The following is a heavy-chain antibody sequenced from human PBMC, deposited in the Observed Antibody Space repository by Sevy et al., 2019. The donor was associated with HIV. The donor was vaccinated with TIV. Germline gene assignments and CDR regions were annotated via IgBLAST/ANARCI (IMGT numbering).Heavy chain of an antibody. D-gene: IGHD3-10*01. Sequence: ASVKVSCKASGYTFTGYYMHWVRQAPGQGLEWMGWINPNSGGTNYAQKFQGRVTMTRDTSISTAYMELSRLRSDDTAVYYCARDRGIWFGEFYYYYYGMDVWGQGTTVTVSS. CDR3: ARDRGIWFGEFYYYYYGMDV. CDR1: GYTFTGYY. V-gene: IGHV1-2*02. CDR2: INPNSGGT. J-gene: IGHJ6*02.